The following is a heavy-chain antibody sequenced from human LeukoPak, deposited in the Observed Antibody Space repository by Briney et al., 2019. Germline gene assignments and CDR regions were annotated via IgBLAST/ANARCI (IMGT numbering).Heavy chain of an antibody. Sequence: GGSLRLSCAASGFTFSRYWMSWVRQAPGKGLEWVANIKQDGSEKYYVDSVKGRFTISRDNAKNSLYLQMNSLRAEDTAVYYCARDSSSWPTYYYYGMDVWGQGTTVTVSS. V-gene: IGHV3-7*03. CDR1: GFTFSRYW. CDR2: IKQDGSEK. D-gene: IGHD6-13*01. CDR3: ARDSSSWPTYYYYGMDV. J-gene: IGHJ6*02.